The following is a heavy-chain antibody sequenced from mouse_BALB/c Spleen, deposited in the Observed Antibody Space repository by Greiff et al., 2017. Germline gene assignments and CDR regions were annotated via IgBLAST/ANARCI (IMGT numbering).Heavy chain of an antibody. CDR3: ARVDYDSYWYFDV. CDR2: IWGDGST. D-gene: IGHD2-4*01. Sequence: QVQLKQSGPGLVAPSQSLSITCTVSGFSLTGYGVNWVRQPPGKGLEWLGMIWGDGSTDYNSALKSRLSISKDNSKSQVFLKMNSLQTDDTARYYCARVDYDSYWYFDVWGAGTTVTVSS. CDR1: GFSLTGYG. V-gene: IGHV2-6-7*01. J-gene: IGHJ1*01.